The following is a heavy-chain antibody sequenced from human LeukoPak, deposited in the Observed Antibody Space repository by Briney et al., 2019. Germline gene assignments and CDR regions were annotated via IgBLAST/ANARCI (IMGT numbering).Heavy chain of an antibody. V-gene: IGHV4-61*01. CDR3: ARDPLWFGEQYYYGMDV. CDR2: IYYSGST. J-gene: IGHJ6*02. Sequence: SETLSLTCTVSGGSVSSGSYYWSWIRQPPGKGLEWIGYIYYSGSTNYNPSLKSRVTISLDTSKNQFSLKLSSVTAADTAVYYCARDPLWFGEQYYYGMDVWGQGTTVTVSS. D-gene: IGHD3-10*01. CDR1: GGSVSSGSYY.